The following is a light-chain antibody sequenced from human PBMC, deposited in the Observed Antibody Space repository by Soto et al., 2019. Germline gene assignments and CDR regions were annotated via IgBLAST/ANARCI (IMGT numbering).Light chain of an antibody. Sequence: DIQMTQSPSSLSASVGDRVTITCRASQSIGSSLNWYQQKPGKAPNLLISAASSLHSGVPSRFSGSGSGTDFTLTISSLQPEDFATYYCQQSYSTPPWTFGQGTKVDIK. CDR2: AAS. CDR1: QSIGSS. J-gene: IGKJ1*01. CDR3: QQSYSTPPWT. V-gene: IGKV1-39*01.